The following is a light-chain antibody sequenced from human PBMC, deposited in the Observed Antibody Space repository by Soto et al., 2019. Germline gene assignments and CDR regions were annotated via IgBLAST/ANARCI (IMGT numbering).Light chain of an antibody. CDR1: QRIGGW. Sequence: DIQMTQSPSTLSASVGDRVTITCRASQRIGGWLAWYQQKPGKAPKLLIYKASNLESGVPSRFSGSGSGTEFTLTISSLQPDDFATYYCQQYNSYSYTFGQGTKLEIK. CDR3: QQYNSYSYT. CDR2: KAS. J-gene: IGKJ2*01. V-gene: IGKV1-5*03.